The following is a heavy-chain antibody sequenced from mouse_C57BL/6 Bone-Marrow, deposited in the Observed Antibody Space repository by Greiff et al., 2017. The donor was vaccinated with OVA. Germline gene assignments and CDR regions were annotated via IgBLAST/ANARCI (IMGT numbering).Heavy chain of an antibody. CDR1: GYTFTSYW. J-gene: IGHJ2*01. CDR3: AKLDSLFDY. Sequence: VKLQQPGAELVRPGTSVKLSCKASGYTFTSYWMHWVKQRPGQGLEWIGVIDPSDSYTNSNQKFKGKATLTVDTSSSTAYMQLSSLTAEDSAVYYCAKLDSLFDYWGQGTTLTVSS. D-gene: IGHD3-2*01. CDR2: IDPSDSYT. V-gene: IGHV1-59*01.